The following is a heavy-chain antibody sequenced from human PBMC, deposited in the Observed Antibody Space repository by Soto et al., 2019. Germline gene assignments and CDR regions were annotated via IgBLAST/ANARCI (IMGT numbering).Heavy chain of an antibody. V-gene: IGHV3-30*18. J-gene: IGHJ4*02. CDR2: ISYDGGNK. D-gene: IGHD6-19*01. Sequence: GGSLRLSCAASGFTFSTYGMHWVRQAPGKGLEWVAVISYDGGNKYYADSVKGRFTISRDNSNNTLYLQMNSLRAEDTAVYYCAKDHVTVAGKTPPGGFWGQGTLVTVSS. CDR3: AKDHVTVAGKTPPGGF. CDR1: GFTFSTYG.